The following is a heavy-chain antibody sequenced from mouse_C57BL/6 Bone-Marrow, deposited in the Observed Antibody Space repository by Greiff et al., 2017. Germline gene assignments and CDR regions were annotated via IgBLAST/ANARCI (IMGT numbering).Heavy chain of an antibody. CDR3: ARDGYYPFDV. CDR1: GFTFSSYA. Sequence: DVQLQESGGGLVKPGGSLKLSCAASGFTFSSYAMSWVRQTPEKRLEWVATISDGGSYTSYPDNVKGRFTISRDNAKNNLYLQMSHLKSEDTAMYYCARDGYYPFDVWGTGTTVTVSS. D-gene: IGHD2-3*01. J-gene: IGHJ1*03. CDR2: ISDGGSYT. V-gene: IGHV5-4*01.